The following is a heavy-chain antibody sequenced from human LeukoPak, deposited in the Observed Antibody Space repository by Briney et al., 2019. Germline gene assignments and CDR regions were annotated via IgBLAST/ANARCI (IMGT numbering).Heavy chain of an antibody. J-gene: IGHJ5*02. Sequence: GASVTVSCKASGYTFTKYFMHWVRQAPGQGLEWMGIINPRGGSTGYAQKLQGRITMTTDMSTRTVYMELSSLESEDTAVYYCARRDCVGDCYSNWFDPWGQGTLVTVSS. CDR2: INPRGGST. V-gene: IGHV1-46*01. CDR3: ARRDCVGDCYSNWFDP. CDR1: GYTFTKYF. D-gene: IGHD2-21*02.